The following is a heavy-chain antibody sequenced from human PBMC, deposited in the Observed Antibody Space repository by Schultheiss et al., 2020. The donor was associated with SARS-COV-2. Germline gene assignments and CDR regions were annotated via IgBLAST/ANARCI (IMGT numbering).Heavy chain of an antibody. J-gene: IGHJ6*02. CDR3: ARDLALVRDYIKQFKKYYYYGMDV. D-gene: IGHD4-11*01. V-gene: IGHV5-51*01. Sequence: GGSLRLSCKGSGYSFTSYWIGWVRQMPGKGLEWMGIIFPGNSDTRYSPSFQGQVTISADKSISTAYLQWSSLKASDTAMYYCARDLALVRDYIKQFKKYYYYGMDVWGQGTTVTVSS. CDR1: GYSFTSYW. CDR2: IFPGNSDT.